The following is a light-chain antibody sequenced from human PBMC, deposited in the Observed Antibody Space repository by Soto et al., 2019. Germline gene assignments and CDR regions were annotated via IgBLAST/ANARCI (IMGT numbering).Light chain of an antibody. CDR1: QSVSSSY. V-gene: IGKV3-20*01. Sequence: EIVLTQSPGTLSLSPGERATLSCRASQSVSSSYLAWYQQKPGQAPRLLIYGASSRATGIPDRFSGSGSGTDFTLTISRLEPEDFALYYCQQYGTSPNWTFGPGTKV. CDR2: GAS. CDR3: QQYGTSPNWT. J-gene: IGKJ1*01.